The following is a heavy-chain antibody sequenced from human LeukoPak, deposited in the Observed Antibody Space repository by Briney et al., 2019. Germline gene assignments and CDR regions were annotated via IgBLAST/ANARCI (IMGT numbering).Heavy chain of an antibody. J-gene: IGHJ4*02. Sequence: PGTSLRLSCAASGFTFSHYAMHWVRQAPGKGLEGVAVIWYDGSHDTYTDSVKGRFTVSRDNFKNVLHLQMSSLRVEDTAVYYCAKEGDYCSSSGCHKRGIDYWGQGTLVTVSS. CDR1: GFTFSHYA. D-gene: IGHD2-2*01. CDR3: AKEGDYCSSSGCHKRGIDY. CDR2: IWYDGSHD. V-gene: IGHV3-33*06.